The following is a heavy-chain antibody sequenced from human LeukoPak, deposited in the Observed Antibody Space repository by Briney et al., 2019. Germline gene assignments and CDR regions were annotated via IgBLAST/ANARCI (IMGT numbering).Heavy chain of an antibody. CDR2: INHSGST. V-gene: IGHV4-34*01. J-gene: IGHJ6*02. D-gene: IGHD1-26*01. Sequence: SETLSLTCAVYGGSFSGYYWSWIRQPPGKGLEWIGEINHSGSTNYNPSLKSRVTISVDTSKNQFSLKLSSVTAADTAVYYCARVPRYSGSYYLGHYYYGMDVWGQGTTVTVSS. CDR1: GGSFSGYY. CDR3: ARVPRYSGSYYLGHYYYGMDV.